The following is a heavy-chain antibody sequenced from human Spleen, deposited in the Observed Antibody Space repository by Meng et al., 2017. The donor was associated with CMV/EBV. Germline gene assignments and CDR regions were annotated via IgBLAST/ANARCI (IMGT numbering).Heavy chain of an antibody. V-gene: IGHV1-18*04. J-gene: IGHJ6*02. Sequence: ASVKVSCKGSGYTFTSNGLSWVRQAPGQGLEWMGWISTSDTNYAQKFQGRVSLTMDTSTSTAYMELRSLTSDDTAVYYCARVRNVIMDVWGQGTTVTVSS. CDR1: GYTFTSNG. CDR3: ARVRNVIMDV. CDR2: ISTSDT. D-gene: IGHD2/OR15-2a*01.